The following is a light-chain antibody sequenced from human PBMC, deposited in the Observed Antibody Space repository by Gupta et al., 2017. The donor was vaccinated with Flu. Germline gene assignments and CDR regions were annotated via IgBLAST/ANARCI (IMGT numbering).Light chain of an antibody. Sequence: DIQLTQSPSFLSASVGDRVTITCRASQGISSYLAWYQQKPGKAPKLLIYAASTLQSGVPSRFSGSGSGTEXTLTISXLQPEDFATYNCQQLNSYPVFTFGXGTKVDIK. CDR1: QGISSY. CDR2: AAS. CDR3: QQLNSYPVFT. J-gene: IGKJ3*01. V-gene: IGKV1-9*01.